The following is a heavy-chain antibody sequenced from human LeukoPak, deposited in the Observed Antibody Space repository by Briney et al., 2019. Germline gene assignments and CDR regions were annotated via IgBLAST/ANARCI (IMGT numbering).Heavy chain of an antibody. CDR3: ARCISAEAFDI. CDR2: IYYSGST. D-gene: IGHD1-14*01. CDR1: GGSISSYY. Sequence: SETLSLTCTVSGGSISSYYWSWIRHPPWKGLEWIGYIYYSGSTNYNPSLKSRVTISVDTSKNQFSLKLSSVTAADTAVYYCARCISAEAFDIWGQGTMVTVSS. J-gene: IGHJ3*02. V-gene: IGHV4-59*01.